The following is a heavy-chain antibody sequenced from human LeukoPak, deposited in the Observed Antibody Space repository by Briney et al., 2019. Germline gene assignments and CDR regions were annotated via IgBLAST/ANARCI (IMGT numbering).Heavy chain of an antibody. Sequence: GRSLRLSCAASGFTFDDYAMHWVRQAPGKGLEWVSGISWNSGSIGYADSVKGRFTISRDNTKNSLYLQMNSLRAEDTALYYCAKDLRSGSMDVWGQGTTVTVSS. J-gene: IGHJ6*02. V-gene: IGHV3-9*01. D-gene: IGHD3-3*01. CDR2: ISWNSGSI. CDR1: GFTFDDYA. CDR3: AKDLRSGSMDV.